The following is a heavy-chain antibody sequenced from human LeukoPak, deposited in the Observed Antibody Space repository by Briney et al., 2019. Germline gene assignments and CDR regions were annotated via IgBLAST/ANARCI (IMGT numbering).Heavy chain of an antibody. V-gene: IGHV3-33*01. CDR2: IWYDGSDK. CDR1: GFTFSYYA. CDR3: ARGATAMAHFDY. J-gene: IGHJ4*02. Sequence: GGSLRLSCAASGFTFSYYAMHWVRQAPGKGLEWVAVIWYDGSDKYYADSAKGRFTISRDNSKNTLYLQMNSLRAEDTAVYYCARGATAMAHFDYWGQGTLVTVSS. D-gene: IGHD5-18*01.